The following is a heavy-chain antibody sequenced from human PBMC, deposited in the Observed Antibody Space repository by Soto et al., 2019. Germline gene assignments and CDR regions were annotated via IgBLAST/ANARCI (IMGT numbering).Heavy chain of an antibody. CDR3: AKDLLNYDFWSGYWAPFSNYYYYYGMDV. CDR1: GFTFSNYA. V-gene: IGHV3-23*01. J-gene: IGHJ6*02. Sequence: GGSLRLSCAASGFTFSNYAMSWVRQAPGKGLEWVSTLSGSGGSTYYADSVKGRFTISRDNSKNTLYLQMNSLRAEDTAVYYCAKDLLNYDFWSGYWAPFSNYYYYYGMDVWGQGTTVTVSS. CDR2: LSGSGGST. D-gene: IGHD3-3*01.